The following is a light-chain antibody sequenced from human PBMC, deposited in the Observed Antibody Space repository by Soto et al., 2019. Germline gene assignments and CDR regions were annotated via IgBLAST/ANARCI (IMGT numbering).Light chain of an antibody. CDR2: DAS. V-gene: IGKV3-11*01. Sequence: EIVMTQSPATLSVSPGESATLSCRASQTVGSDLAWYQHKPDQTPRLLIYDASTRATGVPDRFSGSGSGTDFTLTISRLEPEDFAVYYCQKRSNWPPITFGQGTRLEIK. CDR1: QTVGSD. CDR3: QKRSNWPPIT. J-gene: IGKJ5*01.